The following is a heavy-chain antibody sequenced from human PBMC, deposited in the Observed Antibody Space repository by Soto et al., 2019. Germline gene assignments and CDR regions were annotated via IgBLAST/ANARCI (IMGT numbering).Heavy chain of an antibody. CDR1: GFTYSSHG. V-gene: IGHV3-23*01. CDR2: LSRGGGST. D-gene: IGHD5-12*01. CDR3: ARDGQYRTDGFDI. Sequence: EAQLLESGGELIQPGGSLRLSCAASGFTYSSHGMSWVRQAPGKGLECIAGLSRGGGSTYYADSVKGRFTISRDNSKNTLDLIMNSLRVEATALYYCARDGQYRTDGFDICGQGTMVTVSS. J-gene: IGHJ3*02.